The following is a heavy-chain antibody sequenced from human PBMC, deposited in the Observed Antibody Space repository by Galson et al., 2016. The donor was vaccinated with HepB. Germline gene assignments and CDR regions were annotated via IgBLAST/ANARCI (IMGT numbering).Heavy chain of an antibody. J-gene: IGHJ4*02. CDR2: MSFDGKKE. CDR1: GFPFRSYG. CDR3: ARDLLFERSFDWFGLDN. V-gene: IGHV3-30*03. Sequence: SLRLSCAASGFPFRSYGMHWVRQFPGKGLEWPAVMSFDGKKEDYADSVKGRFTISRDYSKNTLFLQMNSRRPDDTAVSYCARDLLFERSFDWFGLDNWGQGTLVTVSS. D-gene: IGHD3-9*01.